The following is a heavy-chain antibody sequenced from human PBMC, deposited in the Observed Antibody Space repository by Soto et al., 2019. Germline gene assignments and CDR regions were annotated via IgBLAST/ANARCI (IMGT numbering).Heavy chain of an antibody. CDR1: GFTFSGSA. CDR2: IRSKANSYAT. V-gene: IGHV3-73*01. J-gene: IGHJ6*03. D-gene: IGHD2-2*01. Sequence: GGSLRLSCAASGFTFSGSAMHWVRQASGKGLEWVGRIRSKANSYATAYAASVKGRFTISRDDSKNTAYLQMNSLKTEDTAVYYCTRSVVVPAAMGTGGTYYYYYYYMDVWGKGTTVTVSS. CDR3: TRSVVVPAAMGTGGTYYYYYYYMDV.